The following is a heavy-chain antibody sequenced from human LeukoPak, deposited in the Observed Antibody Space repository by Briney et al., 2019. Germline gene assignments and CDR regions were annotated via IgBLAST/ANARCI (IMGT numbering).Heavy chain of an antibody. D-gene: IGHD6-13*01. Sequence: PGGSLRLSCTASGFTFGDYALSWVRQAPGKGLEWIGIIRSKLYGGTTEYAASVKGRFTISRDDSKNIAYLQMNSLKTEDTAVYHCARERGQQMTFYYYYGMDVWGQGTTVTVSS. J-gene: IGHJ6*02. CDR1: GFTFGDYA. V-gene: IGHV3-49*04. CDR2: IRSKLYGGTT. CDR3: ARERGQQMTFYYYYGMDV.